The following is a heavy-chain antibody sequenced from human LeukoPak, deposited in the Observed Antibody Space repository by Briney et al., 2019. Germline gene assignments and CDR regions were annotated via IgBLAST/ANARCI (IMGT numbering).Heavy chain of an antibody. V-gene: IGHV1-2*02. CDR1: GYTFTGYY. Sequence: ASVKVSCKASGYTFTGYYMHWVRQAPGQGLEWMGWINPNSGGTNYAQKFQGRVTITADESTSTAYMELSSLRSEDTAVYYCASGSNLFDYWGQGALVTVSS. CDR2: INPNSGGT. CDR3: ASGSNLFDY. D-gene: IGHD1-14*01. J-gene: IGHJ4*02.